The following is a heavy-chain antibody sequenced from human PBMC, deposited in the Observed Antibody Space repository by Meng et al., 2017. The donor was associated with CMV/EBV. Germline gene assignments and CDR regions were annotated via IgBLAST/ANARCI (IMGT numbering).Heavy chain of an antibody. V-gene: IGHV3-9*01. CDR2: ISWNSGSI. Sequence: SLKISCAASGFTFDDYAMHWVRQAPGKGLEWVSGISWNSGSIGYADSVKGRFTISRDNAKNSLYPQMNSLRAEDTALYYCAKDKWRHIVVVPGFDYWGQGTLVTVSS. CDR1: GFTFDDYA. J-gene: IGHJ4*02. CDR3: AKDKWRHIVVVPGFDY. D-gene: IGHD2-2*01.